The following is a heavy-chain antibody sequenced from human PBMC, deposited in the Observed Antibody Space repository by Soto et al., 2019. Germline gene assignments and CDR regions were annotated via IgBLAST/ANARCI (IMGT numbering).Heavy chain of an antibody. CDR2: IYYSGST. CDR3: AGSSGYYYRFDY. V-gene: IGHV4-31*03. D-gene: IGHD3-22*01. Sequence: SETLSLTCTVSGGSISSGGYYWSWIRQHPGKGLEWIGYIYYSGSTYYNPSLKSRVTISVDTSKNQFSLKLCSVTAADTAVYYCAGSSGYYYRFDYWGQGTLVTVSS. CDR1: GGSISSGGYY. J-gene: IGHJ4*02.